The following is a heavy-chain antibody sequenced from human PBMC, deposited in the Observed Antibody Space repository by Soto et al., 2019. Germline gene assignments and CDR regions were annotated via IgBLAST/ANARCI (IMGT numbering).Heavy chain of an antibody. Sequence: QVQLVESGGGVVQPGRSLRLSCAASGFSFSNCGTHWVRQAPGKGLEWVAAISFDGSDKYYLESVKGRFTISRDNSKNTLCRQMNSLRVEDTAVYCCVKGSEVARQELDYWGQGTLVTVSS. D-gene: IGHD2-15*01. CDR1: GFSFSNCG. V-gene: IGHV3-30*18. CDR2: ISFDGSDK. CDR3: VKGSEVARQELDY. J-gene: IGHJ4*02.